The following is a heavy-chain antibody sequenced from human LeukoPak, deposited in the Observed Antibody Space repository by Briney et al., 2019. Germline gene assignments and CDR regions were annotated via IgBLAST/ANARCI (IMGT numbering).Heavy chain of an antibody. V-gene: IGHV4-4*07. J-gene: IGHJ4*02. CDR2: IYNIGST. Sequence: SETLSLTCTVSGGSVSGYFWSWIRQPAGRRLEWIGRIYNIGSTNCNPSLKSRVTMSVDTSKNQFSLNLTSVTAADTAVYYCARWSGSKFDDWGQGTLVTVSS. D-gene: IGHD3-3*01. CDR3: ARWSGSKFDD. CDR1: GGSVSGYF.